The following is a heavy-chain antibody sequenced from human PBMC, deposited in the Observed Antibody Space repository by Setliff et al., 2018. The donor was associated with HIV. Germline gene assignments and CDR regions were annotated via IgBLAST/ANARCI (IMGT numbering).Heavy chain of an antibody. CDR3: ARDSEPMSGTWYDY. Sequence: LSLTCAVYCGPFSGYYWGWIRQSPGKGLEWIGEVHHSGRTTNYNPSLKSRVTMSVDTSKNQFSLKLTSVTAADTGTYYCARDSEPMSGTWYDYWGQGTLVTVSS. CDR1: CGPFSGYY. J-gene: IGHJ4*02. CDR2: VHHSGRTT. D-gene: IGHD1-1*01. V-gene: IGHV4-34*01.